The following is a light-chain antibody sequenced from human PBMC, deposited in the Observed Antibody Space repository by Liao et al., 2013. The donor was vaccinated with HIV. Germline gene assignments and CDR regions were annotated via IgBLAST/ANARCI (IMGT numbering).Light chain of an antibody. CDR1: NIGSKS. CDR2: YDS. Sequence: SYVLTQPPSVSVAPGKTARITCGRNNIGSKSVHWYQQKPGQAPVLVIYYDSDRPSGIPERFSGSNSGNTATLTISRVEAGDEADYYCQVWDSSRGVFGGGTKLTVL. CDR3: QVWDSSRGV. J-gene: IGLJ3*02. V-gene: IGLV3-21*01.